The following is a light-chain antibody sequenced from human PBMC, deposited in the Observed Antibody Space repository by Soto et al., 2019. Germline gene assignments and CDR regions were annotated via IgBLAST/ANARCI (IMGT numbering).Light chain of an antibody. Sequence: EIVLTQSPATLSLSPGERATLSCRASQSVSSYLAWYQQKPGQAPRLLIYDASNRATGIPARFSGSGSRTDFTLTISSLEPEDFAVYYCQQRSNWPFFGGGTKVEIK. CDR1: QSVSSY. CDR2: DAS. V-gene: IGKV3-11*01. J-gene: IGKJ4*01. CDR3: QQRSNWPF.